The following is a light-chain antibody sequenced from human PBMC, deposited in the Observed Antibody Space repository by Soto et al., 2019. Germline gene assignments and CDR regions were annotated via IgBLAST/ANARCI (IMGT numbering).Light chain of an antibody. CDR2: VAS. V-gene: IGKV3-20*01. CDR3: QQYGSSGT. CDR1: QSVSRY. Sequence: EIVLTQSPATLSLSPGERATLSCRASQSVSRYLAWYQQKPGQAPRLLIYVASNRATGIPDRFSGSGSGTDFTLTISRLEPEDFAVYYCQQYGSSGTFGQGTKVDIK. J-gene: IGKJ1*01.